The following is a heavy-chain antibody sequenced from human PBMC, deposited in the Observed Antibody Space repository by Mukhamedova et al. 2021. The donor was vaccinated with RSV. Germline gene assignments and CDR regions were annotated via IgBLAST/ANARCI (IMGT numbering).Heavy chain of an antibody. D-gene: IGHD1-26*01. Sequence: GLEWMGRIIPIRGIANYAQKFQGRVTITADKSTSTAYMELSSLRAEDTAVYYCARSGSYRYFDYWGQGTLVTVSS. J-gene: IGHJ4*02. V-gene: IGHV1-69*02. CDR2: IIPIRGIA. CDR3: ARSGSYRYFDY.